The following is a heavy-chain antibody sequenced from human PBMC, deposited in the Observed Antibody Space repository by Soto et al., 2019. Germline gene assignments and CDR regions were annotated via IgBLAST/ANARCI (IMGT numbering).Heavy chain of an antibody. D-gene: IGHD6-6*01. J-gene: IGHJ4*02. CDR2: IIPILGIA. CDR3: ARMSREYSSSSGLPFFDY. Sequence: ASVKVSCKASGGTFSSYAISWVRQAPGQGLEWMGRIIPILGIANYAQKFQGRVTITADKSTSTAYMELSSLRSEDTAVYYCARMSREYSSSSGLPFFDYWGQGTLVTVSS. V-gene: IGHV1-69*04. CDR1: GGTFSSYA.